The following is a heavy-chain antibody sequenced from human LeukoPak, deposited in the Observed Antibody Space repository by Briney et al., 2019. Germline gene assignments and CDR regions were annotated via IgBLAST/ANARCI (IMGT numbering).Heavy chain of an antibody. V-gene: IGHV4-59*01. J-gene: IGHJ5*02. CDR2: IYSIGNT. CDR1: GASISSYY. CDR3: AKTGGCSRSTCYAGWFDP. Sequence: PSETLSLTCTVSGASISSYYWSWIRQSPGKGLEWIGYIYSIGNTIYNPSLKSRVTMSVDTSKNQLSLKLNSVTTADTAFYYCAKTGGCSRSTCYAGWFDPWGQGTLVTVSS. D-gene: IGHD2-2*01.